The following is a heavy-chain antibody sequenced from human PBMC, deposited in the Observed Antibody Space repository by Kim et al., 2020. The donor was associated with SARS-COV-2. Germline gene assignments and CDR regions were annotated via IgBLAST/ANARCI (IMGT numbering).Heavy chain of an antibody. CDR1: GFTFSSYS. CDR3: VKGRSHSGYDYYFDY. J-gene: IGHJ4*02. V-gene: IGHV3-48*02. Sequence: GGSLRLSCAASGFTFSSYSMNWVRQAPGKGLEWVSYISSSSSTIYYADSVKGRFTISRDNAKNSLYLQMNSLRDEDTAVYYCVKGRSHSGYDYYFDYWGQGTLVTVSS. CDR2: ISSSSSTI. D-gene: IGHD5-12*01.